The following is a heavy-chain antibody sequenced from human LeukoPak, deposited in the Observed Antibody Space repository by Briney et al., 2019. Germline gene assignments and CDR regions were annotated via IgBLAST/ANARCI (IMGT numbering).Heavy chain of an antibody. V-gene: IGHV4-30-4*01. Sequence: PSETLSLTCTVSGGSLSSGDHYWSWLRQPPGRGLEWIGYIYYSGSTYYNPSLKSRVTISVDTSKNQFSLKLSSVTAADTAVYYCATRSTSGGAFDIWGQGTMVTVSS. CDR3: ATRSTSGGAFDI. CDR2: IYYSGST. D-gene: IGHD2-2*01. J-gene: IGHJ3*02. CDR1: GGSLSSGDHY.